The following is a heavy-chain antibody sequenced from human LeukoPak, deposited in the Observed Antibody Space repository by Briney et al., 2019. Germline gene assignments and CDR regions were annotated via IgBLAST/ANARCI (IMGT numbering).Heavy chain of an antibody. D-gene: IGHD5-24*01. V-gene: IGHV1-69*04. CDR3: ASGGRDGYNGDY. CDR1: GGTFSSYA. CDR2: IIPIFGIA. J-gene: IGHJ4*02. Sequence: SVTVSRKASGGTFSSYAISWVRQAPGQGLEWMGRIIPIFGIANYAQKFQGRVTITADKSTSTAYMELSSLRSEDTAVYYCASGGRDGYNGDYWGQGTLVTVSS.